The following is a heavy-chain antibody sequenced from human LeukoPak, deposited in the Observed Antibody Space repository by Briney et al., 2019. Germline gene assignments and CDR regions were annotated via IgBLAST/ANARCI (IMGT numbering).Heavy chain of an antibody. CDR1: GFTFSDYY. CDR2: ISGSGSTI. CDR3: PRARYIELPFDS. D-gene: IGHD2-8*02. J-gene: IGHJ4*02. V-gene: IGHV3-11*01. Sequence: GGSLRLSCAASGFTFSDYYMSWIRHAPGKGKEWISYISGSGSTIYYADSVKDRFTITRDNAKNSLYLQINSLRVDDTAMYYCPRARYIELPFDSWGQGTLVTVSS.